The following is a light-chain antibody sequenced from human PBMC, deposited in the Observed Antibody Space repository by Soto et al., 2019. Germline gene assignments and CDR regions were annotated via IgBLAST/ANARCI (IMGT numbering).Light chain of an antibody. V-gene: IGKV3-15*01. Sequence: EIVMTQSPATLSVSPGESVTLSCRASESVTTNLAWYQQKPGQAPRLLVYRASTRATGIPDRFSAGGSGTESSLTISSLQSEDFAVYICQQYNDWPPRWTFGQGTKVEIK. CDR3: QQYNDWPPRWT. CDR2: RAS. J-gene: IGKJ1*01. CDR1: ESVTTN.